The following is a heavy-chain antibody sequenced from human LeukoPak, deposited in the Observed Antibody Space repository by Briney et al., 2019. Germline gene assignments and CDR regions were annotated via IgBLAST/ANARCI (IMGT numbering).Heavy chain of an antibody. V-gene: IGHV1-69*05. CDR3: ARDLSGYYDSSGYYYDYYFDY. Sequence: SVKVSCKASGGTFSSYAISWVRQAPGQGLEWMGGIIPISGTANYAQKLQGRVTMTTDTSTSTAYMELRSLRSDDTAVYYCARDLSGYYDSSGYYYDYYFDYWGQGTLVTVSS. J-gene: IGHJ4*02. D-gene: IGHD3-22*01. CDR2: IIPISGTA. CDR1: GGTFSSYA.